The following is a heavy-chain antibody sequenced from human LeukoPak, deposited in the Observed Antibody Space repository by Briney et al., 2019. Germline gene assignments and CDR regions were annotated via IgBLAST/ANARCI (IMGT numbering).Heavy chain of an antibody. J-gene: IGHJ3*02. CDR3: ARDPNEHYYDSSGSPIDAFDI. V-gene: IGHV4-59*01. CDR2: IYYSGST. Sequence: SETLSLTCTVSGGSISSYYWSWIRQPPGKGLEWIGYIYYSGSTNYNPSLKSRVTISVDTSKNQFSLKLSSVTAADTAVYYCARDPNEHYYDSSGSPIDAFDIWGQGTMVTVSS. D-gene: IGHD3-22*01. CDR1: GGSISSYY.